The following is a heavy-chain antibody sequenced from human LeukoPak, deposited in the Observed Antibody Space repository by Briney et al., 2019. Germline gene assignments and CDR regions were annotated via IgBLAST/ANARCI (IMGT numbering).Heavy chain of an antibody. V-gene: IGHV3-23*01. CDR2: ISGSGTNT. D-gene: IGHD5-18*01. J-gene: IGHJ4*02. CDR3: AKGDKPVIAMVKFDY. CDR1: GFTFSSYA. Sequence: GGSLRLSCAASGFTFSSYAMNWVRQAPGKGLEWVSGISGSGTNTYYADSVKGRFTISRDNSKNTLYMQMNSLRAEDTAVYYCAKGDKPVIAMVKFDYWGQGTLVTVSS.